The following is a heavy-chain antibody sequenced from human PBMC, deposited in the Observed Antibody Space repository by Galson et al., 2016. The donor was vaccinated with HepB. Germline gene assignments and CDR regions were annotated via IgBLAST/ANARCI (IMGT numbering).Heavy chain of an antibody. V-gene: IGHV5-51*01. D-gene: IGHD3-22*01. J-gene: IGHJ4*02. CDR2: IFPADSET. CDR3: ARVESYYSDSSAYFGPFTYYFDY. Sequence: QSGAEVKKPGESLKISCKGFGYSFSNYWIGWVRQMSGKGLEWMGIIFPADSETRYRPSFQGQVTISADKSTSTAYLQWSSLKASDTAIYYCARVESYYSDSSAYFGPFTYYFDYWGQGTLVTVSS. CDR1: GYSFSNYW.